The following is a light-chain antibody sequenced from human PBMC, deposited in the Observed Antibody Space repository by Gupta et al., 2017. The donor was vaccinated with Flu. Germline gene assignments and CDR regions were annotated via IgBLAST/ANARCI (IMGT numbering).Light chain of an antibody. CDR3: QQYNDWPWT. CDR1: QSVNSN. CDR2: GAS. V-gene: IGKV3-15*01. Sequence: IVMAQPPVTLSVSPGERATLSCKASQSVNSNLAWYQQKPGQPPRLLIYGASNRATGIPARFSGSGSGTEFMLTISSLHTEDFAAYYCQQYNDWPWTFGRGTKVQI. J-gene: IGKJ1*01.